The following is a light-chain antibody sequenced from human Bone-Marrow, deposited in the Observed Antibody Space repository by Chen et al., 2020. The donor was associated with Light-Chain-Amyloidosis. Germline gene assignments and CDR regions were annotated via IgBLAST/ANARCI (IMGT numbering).Light chain of an antibody. J-gene: IGLJ3*02. CDR2: EDD. Sequence: NFMLTQPHSVSESPGKTVIISCTRSSGSIATNYVQWYQQRPGSSPTTVIYEDDQRPSGVPDRVSGAIDRSSNSASLTISGLETEDEADYYCQSYQGSSQGVFGGGTKLTVL. CDR3: QSYQGSSQGV. V-gene: IGLV6-57*01. CDR1: SGSIATNY.